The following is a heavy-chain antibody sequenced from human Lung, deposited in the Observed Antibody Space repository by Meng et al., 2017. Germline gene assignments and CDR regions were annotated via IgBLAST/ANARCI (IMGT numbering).Heavy chain of an antibody. CDR3: ARGPTTMAHDFDY. CDR1: GWSFSDYY. J-gene: IGHJ4*02. D-gene: IGHD4-11*01. Sequence: QGELTPGGAGMLEASETLFLPCVVSGWSFSDYYWSWIRQPPGKGLEWIGEINHSGSTNYNPSLESRATISVDTSQNNLSLKLSSVTAADSAVYYCARGPTTMAHDFDYWGQGTLVTVSS. V-gene: IGHV4-34*01. CDR2: INHSGST.